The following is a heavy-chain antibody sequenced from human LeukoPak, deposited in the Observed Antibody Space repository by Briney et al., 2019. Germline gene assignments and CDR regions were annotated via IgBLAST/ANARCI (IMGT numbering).Heavy chain of an antibody. D-gene: IGHD2-2*01. J-gene: IGHJ6*03. Sequence: ASVKVSCKASGYTFTSYGISWVRQAPGQGLEWMGWISAYNGNTNYAQKLQGRVTMTTDTSTSKAYMELRSLRSDDTAVYYCARDGPDIVVVPAAADYYYYMDVWGKGTTVTVSS. CDR1: GYTFTSYG. CDR2: ISAYNGNT. V-gene: IGHV1-18*01. CDR3: ARDGPDIVVVPAAADYYYYMDV.